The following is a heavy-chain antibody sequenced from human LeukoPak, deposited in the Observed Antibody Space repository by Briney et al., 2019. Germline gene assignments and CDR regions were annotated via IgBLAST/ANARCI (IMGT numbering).Heavy chain of an antibody. CDR1: GFTFSSYS. CDR3: ARDRGNSGFSDY. J-gene: IGHJ4*02. D-gene: IGHD6-19*01. V-gene: IGHV3-21*01. Sequence: GGSLRLSCAASGFTFSSYSMNWVCQAPGKGLEWVSSISGSSTYIYYADSVKGRFTISRDNAKNSLYLQMNSLRAEDTAVYYCARDRGNSGFSDYWGQGTLVTVSS. CDR2: ISGSSTYI.